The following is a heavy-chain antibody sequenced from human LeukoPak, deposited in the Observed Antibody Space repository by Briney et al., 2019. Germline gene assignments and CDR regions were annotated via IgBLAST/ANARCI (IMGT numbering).Heavy chain of an antibody. J-gene: IGHJ5*02. Sequence: ASVKVSYKASGYTFTGYYMHWVRQAPGQGLEWMGWINPNSGGTNYAQKFQGRVTITRDTSISTAYMELSRLRSDDTAVYYCARDRYYYDSSGPFDPWGQGTLVTVSS. V-gene: IGHV1-2*02. D-gene: IGHD3-22*01. CDR1: GYTFTGYY. CDR2: INPNSGGT. CDR3: ARDRYYYDSSGPFDP.